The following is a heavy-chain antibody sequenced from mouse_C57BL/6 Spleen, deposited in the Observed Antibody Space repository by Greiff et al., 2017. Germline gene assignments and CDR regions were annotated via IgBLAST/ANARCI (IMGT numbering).Heavy chain of an antibody. J-gene: IGHJ2*01. V-gene: IGHV1-54*01. Sequence: QVQLQQSGAELVRPGTSVKVSCKASGYAFTNYLIEWVKQRPGQGLEWIGVINPGSGGTNYNEKFKGKATLTADKSSSTAYMQLSSLTSEDSAVYFCAGSGYGNYPYYFDYWGQGTTLTVSS. CDR2: INPGSGGT. CDR1: GYAFTNYL. D-gene: IGHD2-1*01. CDR3: AGSGYGNYPYYFDY.